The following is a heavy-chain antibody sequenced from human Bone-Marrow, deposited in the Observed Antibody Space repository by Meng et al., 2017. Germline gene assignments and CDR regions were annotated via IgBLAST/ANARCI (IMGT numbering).Heavy chain of an antibody. D-gene: IGHD3-22*01. CDR3: ARGDYYDSSGPHALYYYYGMDV. CDR1: GYTFTSYD. Sequence: ASVKVSCKASGYTFTSYDINWVRQATGQGLEWMGWMNPNSGNTGYAQKFQGRVTMTRNTSISTAYMELSSVTAADTAVYYCARGDYYDSSGPHALYYYYGMDVWGQGTTVTVSS. V-gene: IGHV1-8*01. CDR2: MNPNSGNT. J-gene: IGHJ6*02.